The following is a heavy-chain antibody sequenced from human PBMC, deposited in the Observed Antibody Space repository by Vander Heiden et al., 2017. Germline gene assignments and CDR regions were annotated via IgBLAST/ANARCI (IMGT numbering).Heavy chain of an antibody. J-gene: IGHJ4*02. CDR1: GFSLSTSGVG. D-gene: IGHD2-15*01. V-gene: IGHV2-5*01. Sequence: QITLKESGPTLVKPTQTLTLTCTFSGFSLSTSGVGVGWIRQPPGRALEWLGLIFWSDSKEYSPSLKSRLTITKDTSKNQVVLTMTNMDPVDTATYYCAHSLNSRSEYFYWGQGTLVTVSS. CDR3: AHSLNSRSEYFY. CDR2: IFWSDSK.